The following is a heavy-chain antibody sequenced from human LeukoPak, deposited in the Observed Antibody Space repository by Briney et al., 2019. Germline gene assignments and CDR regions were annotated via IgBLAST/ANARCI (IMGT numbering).Heavy chain of an antibody. D-gene: IGHD6-6*01. CDR1: GDSISSNY. J-gene: IGHJ4*02. CDR3: ARAGGDTTSSPDLDY. V-gene: IGHV4-59*01. CDR2: MYNSGST. Sequence: SETLSLTCSVSGDSISSNYWSWIRQPPGKGLEWIGYMYNSGSTNYNPSLKSRITISVDTSKNQFSPMLSSVTAADTAVYYCARAGGDTTSSPDLDYWGQGTLVTVSS.